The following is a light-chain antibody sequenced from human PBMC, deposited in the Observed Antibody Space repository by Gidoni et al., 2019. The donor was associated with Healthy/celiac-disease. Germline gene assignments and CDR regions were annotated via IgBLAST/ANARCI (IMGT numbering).Light chain of an antibody. CDR1: KLGDKY. CDR2: QDV. CDR3: QAWDSSIVV. J-gene: IGLJ2*01. V-gene: IGLV3-1*01. Sequence: SYELTQPPPVSVSPGQTASITCSGEKLGDKYVCWYHQKPGQSPVVVIYQDVKRPSGIPERFSGSNSGNTATLTISGTQAMDEADYYCQAWDSSIVVFGGGTKLTVL.